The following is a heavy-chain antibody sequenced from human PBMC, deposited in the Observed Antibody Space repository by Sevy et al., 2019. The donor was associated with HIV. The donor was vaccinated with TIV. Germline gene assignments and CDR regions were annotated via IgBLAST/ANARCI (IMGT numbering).Heavy chain of an antibody. CDR2: IIPILGTV. J-gene: IGHJ4*02. Sequence: ASVKVACKASGGTFSSYGISWVRQAPGQGLEWMGGIIPILGTVNYAKKFQGRVTITGDESTKTAYMELGGLSSEDTAVYYCARGGGNGGYYFDYWGQETLVTVSS. D-gene: IGHD2-8*01. V-gene: IGHV1-69*13. CDR3: ARGGGNGGYYFDY. CDR1: GGTFSSYG.